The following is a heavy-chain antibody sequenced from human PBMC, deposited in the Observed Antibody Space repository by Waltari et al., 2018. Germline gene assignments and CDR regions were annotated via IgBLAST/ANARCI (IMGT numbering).Heavy chain of an antibody. CDR1: GLTFSSSQ. D-gene: IGHD3-10*01. CDR2: ISSSGSTI. Sequence: EVQLVESGGGLVPPGGSLRLSCAASGLTFSSSQLTWVRQAPGKGLEWVSYISSSGSTIYYADSVKGRFTISRDNAKNSLYLQMNSLRAEDTAVYYCARVSGELLYYYYGMDVWGQGTTVTVSS. V-gene: IGHV3-48*03. J-gene: IGHJ6*02. CDR3: ARVSGELLYYYYGMDV.